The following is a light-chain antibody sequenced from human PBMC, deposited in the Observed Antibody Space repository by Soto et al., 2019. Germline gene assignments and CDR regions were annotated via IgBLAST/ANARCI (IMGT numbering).Light chain of an antibody. CDR1: ESIDNW. V-gene: IGKV1-5*01. J-gene: IGKJ1*01. CDR2: AAS. CDR3: QQYNSYSWT. Sequence: DIQMTQSPSTLSASVGATATITGRASESIDNWLAWYQQKPGKGPKILIFAASTLVRGVPSRFSGRGSGTEFTLTFSSLQADEYATYDCQQYNSYSWTVGQVPKGDIK.